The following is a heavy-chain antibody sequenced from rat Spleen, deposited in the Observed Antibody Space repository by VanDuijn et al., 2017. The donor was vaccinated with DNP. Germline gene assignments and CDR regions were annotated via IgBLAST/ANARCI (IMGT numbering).Heavy chain of an antibody. V-gene: IGHV5-58*01. CDR3: TKDQHWYAMDG. J-gene: IGHJ4*01. Sequence: EVRLVETGGGLVQPGRSLKLSCVASGFTFSSYWMFWIRQTPGKGLEWVTSINADGGSTFYADSVRGRFTISRDNAQNTLYLQMNSLSSEDTGTYYCTKDQHWYAMDGWGQGTSVTVSS. CDR1: GFTFSSYW. CDR2: INADGGST.